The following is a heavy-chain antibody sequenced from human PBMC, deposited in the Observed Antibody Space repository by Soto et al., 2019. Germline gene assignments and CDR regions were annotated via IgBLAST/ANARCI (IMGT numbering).Heavy chain of an antibody. V-gene: IGHV1-69*01. D-gene: IGHD3-10*01. CDR1: GVSFNNNG. Sequence: QVQLVQSGAEVKKPGSSVKVSCKTSGVSFNNNGIGWVRQAPGHGLEWMGGVSPPFRTSNYARKFQGRMSIRADPSTGTVKMELSSLTSEDTAQYYCARVLYYGSGSYSAYGMDVWGQGTTVTVSS. CDR2: VSPPFRTS. J-gene: IGHJ6*02. CDR3: ARVLYYGSGSYSAYGMDV.